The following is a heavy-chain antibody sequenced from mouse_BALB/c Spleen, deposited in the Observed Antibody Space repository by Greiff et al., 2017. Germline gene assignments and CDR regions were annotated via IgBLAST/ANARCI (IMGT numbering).Heavy chain of an antibody. D-gene: IGHD2-13*01. V-gene: IGHV5-6-2*01. Sequence: EVKLMESGGGLVKLGGSLKLSCAASGFTFSSYYMSWVRQTPEKRLELVAAINSNGGSTYYPDTVKGRFTISRDNAKNTLYLQMSSLKSEDTALYYCARHGYYGVFDYWGQGTTLTVSS. CDR1: GFTFSSYY. CDR3: ARHGYYGVFDY. CDR2: INSNGGST. J-gene: IGHJ2*01.